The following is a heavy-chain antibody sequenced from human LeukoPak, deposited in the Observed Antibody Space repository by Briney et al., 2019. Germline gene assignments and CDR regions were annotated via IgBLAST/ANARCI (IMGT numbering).Heavy chain of an antibody. CDR1: GFTFNNYN. CDR3: ASRDYSGSGTYRAGLEY. CDR2: ISRGSSSI. J-gene: IGHJ4*02. D-gene: IGHD3-10*01. V-gene: IGHV3-21*01. Sequence: GGSLRLPCAASGFTFNNYNMSWVRQAPGKGLEWVSSISRGSSSIYYADSVKGRFTISRDNAKNSLFLQMNSLRAEDTAVYYCASRDYSGSGTYRAGLEYWGQGTLVAVSS.